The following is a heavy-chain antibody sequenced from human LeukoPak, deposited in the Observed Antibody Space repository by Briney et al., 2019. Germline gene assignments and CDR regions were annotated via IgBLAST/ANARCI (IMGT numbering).Heavy chain of an antibody. Sequence: ASVKVSCKASGYTFTSYGISWVRQAPGQGLGWMGRINPNSGGTNYAQKFQGRVTMTRDTSISTAYMELSRLRSDDTAVYYCARIGQYYSIKGEDAFDIWGQGTMVTVSS. V-gene: IGHV1-2*06. CDR2: INPNSGGT. D-gene: IGHD4-11*01. J-gene: IGHJ3*02. CDR3: ARIGQYYSIKGEDAFDI. CDR1: GYTFTSYG.